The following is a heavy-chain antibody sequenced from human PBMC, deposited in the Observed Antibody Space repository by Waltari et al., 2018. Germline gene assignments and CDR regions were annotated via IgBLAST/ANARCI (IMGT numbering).Heavy chain of an antibody. CDR3: ARDSNKKYFQH. J-gene: IGHJ1*01. V-gene: IGHV3-48*01. CDR1: GFTLNSYI. D-gene: IGHD4-4*01. CDR2: ISSSSSTI. Sequence: EVQLVESGGGLVQPGGSLRLSCAASGFTLNSYIMNWVRQAPGKGLEWVSYISSSSSTIYYADSVKGRFTISRDNAKNSLYLQMNSLRAEDTAVYYCARDSNKKYFQHWGQGTLVTVSS.